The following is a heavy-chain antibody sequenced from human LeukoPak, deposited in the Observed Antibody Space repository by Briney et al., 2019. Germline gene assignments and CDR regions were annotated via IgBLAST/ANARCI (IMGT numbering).Heavy chain of an antibody. V-gene: IGHV4-39*01. CDR2: IYYSGST. CDR3: ASGGSCSALCLGNY. D-gene: IGHD2-15*01. Sequence: SETLSLTCTVSGGSISSSSYYWGWIRQPPGKGLEWTGSIYYSGSTYYNPSLKSRVTISVDTSKNQFSLKLSSVTAADTAVYYCASGGSCSALCLGNYWGQGTLVTVSS. J-gene: IGHJ4*02. CDR1: GGSISSSSYY.